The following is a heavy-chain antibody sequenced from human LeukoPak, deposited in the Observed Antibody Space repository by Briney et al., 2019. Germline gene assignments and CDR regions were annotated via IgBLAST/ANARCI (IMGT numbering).Heavy chain of an antibody. CDR3: ASRITASFDY. CDR2: IRNDGSNK. Sequence: GGSLRLSCAASGFTFSTYGMHWVRQAPGRGLEWVAFIRNDGSNKYYADSVKGRFTISRDNSKNTLYLQMGSLRAEDTAVYYCASRITASFDYWGQGTLVTVSS. D-gene: IGHD6-6*01. CDR1: GFTFSTYG. J-gene: IGHJ4*02. V-gene: IGHV3-30*02.